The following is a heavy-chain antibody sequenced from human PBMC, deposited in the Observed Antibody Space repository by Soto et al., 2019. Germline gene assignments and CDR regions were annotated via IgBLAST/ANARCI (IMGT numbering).Heavy chain of an antibody. V-gene: IGHV5-51*01. CDR3: ARSKRGAYSSFWYSLSGYYNYGIDV. Sequence: GESLKISCKASGYSFSSYWIGWVRQMPGKGLEWMGIIYPGDSDTKYSPSVQGQVTISADRSISTAYLQWTSLKASDTAMYYCARSKRGAYSSFWYSLSGYYNYGIDVWGQGTKVTVSS. CDR2: IYPGDSDT. D-gene: IGHD6-19*01. CDR1: GYSFSSYW. J-gene: IGHJ6*02.